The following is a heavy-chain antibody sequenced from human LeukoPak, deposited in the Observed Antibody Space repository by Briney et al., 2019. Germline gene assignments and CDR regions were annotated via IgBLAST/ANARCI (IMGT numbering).Heavy chain of an antibody. CDR1: GYTFTSYA. CDR2: IIPILGIA. CDR3: ARIFGVVTRGGMDV. D-gene: IGHD3-3*01. Sequence: GASVKVSCKASGYTFTSYAISWVRQAPGQGLEWMGRIIPILGIANYAQKFQGRVTITADKSTSTAYMELSSLRSEDTAVYYCARIFGVVTRGGMDVWGQGTTVTVSS. V-gene: IGHV1-69*04. J-gene: IGHJ6*02.